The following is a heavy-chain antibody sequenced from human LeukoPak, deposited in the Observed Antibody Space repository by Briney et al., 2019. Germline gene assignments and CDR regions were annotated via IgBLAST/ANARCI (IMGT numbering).Heavy chain of an antibody. V-gene: IGHV3-30*04. CDR2: ISYDGSNK. Sequence: GRSLRLSCAASGFTFSSYAMHWVRQAPGKGLEWVAVISYDGSNKYYADSVKGRFTISRDNSKNTLYLQMNSLRAEDTAVYYCARGLFHAFDIWGQGTMVTVSS. J-gene: IGHJ3*02. CDR1: GFTFSSYA. CDR3: ARGLFHAFDI.